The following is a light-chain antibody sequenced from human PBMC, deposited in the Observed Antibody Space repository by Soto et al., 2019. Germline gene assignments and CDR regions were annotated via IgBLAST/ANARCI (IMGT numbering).Light chain of an antibody. CDR3: QQF. CDR2: HDS. Sequence: DIHITQSPSTLSASVGDRATITCRASQRIISWLAWYQQKTGKGPKVLIYHDSRLESGVPSRFSGSGSGTEFTLTISRLQPDDFAAYYCQQFFGPGTKVDIK. J-gene: IGKJ3*01. CDR1: QRIISW. V-gene: IGKV1-5*01.